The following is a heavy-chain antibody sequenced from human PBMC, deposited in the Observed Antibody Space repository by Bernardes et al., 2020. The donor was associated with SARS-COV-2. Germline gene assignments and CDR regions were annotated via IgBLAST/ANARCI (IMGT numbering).Heavy chain of an antibody. Sequence: GGSLSLSCAASGFTFSNYAMTWVRQGPGKGLERVSQITASGGDTYYADSVKGRFIISRDNSKNTLFLQMNSLTAEDTAVYYCAKERWSSGLDYLDYWGQGTLVTVSS. V-gene: IGHV3-23*01. D-gene: IGHD6-19*01. CDR2: ITASGGDT. CDR3: AKERWSSGLDYLDY. CDR1: GFTFSNYA. J-gene: IGHJ4*02.